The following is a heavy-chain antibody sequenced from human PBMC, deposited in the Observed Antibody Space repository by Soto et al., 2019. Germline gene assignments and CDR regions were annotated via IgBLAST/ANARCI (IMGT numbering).Heavy chain of an antibody. CDR1: GYIFTNHY. CDR3: ARADYYDSSGFYYDC. D-gene: IGHD3-22*01. CDR2: INPSGGST. J-gene: IGHJ4*02. V-gene: IGHV1-46*01. Sequence: ASVKVSCKASGYIFTNHYVHWVRQAPGQGLEWMGIINPSGGSTNYLQKFQGRITMTRDTSTSTVYMELSSLRSEDTAVYFCARADYYDSSGFYYDCWGQGSLVTVSS.